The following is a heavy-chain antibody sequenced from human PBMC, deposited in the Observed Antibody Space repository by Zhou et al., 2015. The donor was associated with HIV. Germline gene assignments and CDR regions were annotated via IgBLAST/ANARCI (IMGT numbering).Heavy chain of an antibody. D-gene: IGHD5-18*01. V-gene: IGHV1-3*05. J-gene: IGHJ3*02. CDR2: INAGNGNT. CDR3: ARGIQLWLPLDAFDI. Sequence: QVQLVQSGAEEKKPGASVKVSCKASGYTFTSYAMHWVRQAPGQRLEWMGWINAGNGNTKYSQKFQGRVTITRDTSASTAYMELSSLRSEDTAVYYCARGIQLWLPLDAFDIWGQGTMVTVSS. CDR1: GYTFTSYA.